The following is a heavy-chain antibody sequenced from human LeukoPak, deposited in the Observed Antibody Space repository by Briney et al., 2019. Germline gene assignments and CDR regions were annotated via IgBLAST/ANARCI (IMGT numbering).Heavy chain of an antibody. J-gene: IGHJ4*02. D-gene: IGHD6-25*01. CDR3: TRDLSAGMAAAGIVDY. CDR1: GFTFSTFA. V-gene: IGHV3-23*01. CDR2: LSGSGGSS. Sequence: GGSLRLSCAASGFTFSTFAMSWVRQAPGKGLEWVSALSGSGGSSYYADSVRGRFTISRDSSKNTVYLQMNSLRAEDAAVYYCTRDLSAGMAAAGIVDYWGQGTLVSVSS.